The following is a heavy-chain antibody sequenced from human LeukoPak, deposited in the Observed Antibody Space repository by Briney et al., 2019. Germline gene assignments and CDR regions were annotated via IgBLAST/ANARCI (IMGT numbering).Heavy chain of an antibody. CDR3: ARDRGSYYYDSSGYYYDY. CDR2: ISYDGSNK. CDR1: GFTFSSYA. J-gene: IGHJ4*02. V-gene: IGHV3-30-3*01. Sequence: GGSLRLSCAASGFTFSSYAMHWVRQAPGKGLEWVAVISYDGSNKYYADSVKGRFTISRDNAKNSLYLQMNSLRAEDTAVYYCARDRGSYYYDSSGYYYDYWGQGTLVTVSS. D-gene: IGHD3-22*01.